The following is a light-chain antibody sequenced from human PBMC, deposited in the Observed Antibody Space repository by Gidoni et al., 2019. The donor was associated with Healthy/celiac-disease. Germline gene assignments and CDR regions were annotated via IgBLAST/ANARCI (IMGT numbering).Light chain of an antibody. CDR3: QQYNSYPYT. CDR1: QSISSW. CDR2: KAS. V-gene: IGKV1-5*03. Sequence: TQMTQSPSTLSASVGDRVTITCRASQSISSWLAWYQQKPGKAPKPLIYKASSLESGVPSRFSGSGSGTEFTLTISSLQPDDFATYYCQQYNSYPYTFGQGTKLEIK. J-gene: IGKJ2*01.